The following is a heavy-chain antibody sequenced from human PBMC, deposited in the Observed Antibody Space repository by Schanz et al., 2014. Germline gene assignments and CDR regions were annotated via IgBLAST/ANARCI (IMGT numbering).Heavy chain of an antibody. D-gene: IGHD6-25*01. V-gene: IGHV1-18*01. J-gene: IGHJ5*02. CDR1: GGTFSTYT. Sequence: QVQLVQSGAEVKKPGSSVKVSCKASGGTFSTYTISWVRQAPGQGLEWLGWISGSNGNTNYTQKFQGRVTMTIDPYTSTAYMELMNLRSDDTAVFYCARGQRRTIGRPFGPWGQGTLVTVSS. CDR3: ARGQRRTIGRPFGP. CDR2: ISGSNGNT.